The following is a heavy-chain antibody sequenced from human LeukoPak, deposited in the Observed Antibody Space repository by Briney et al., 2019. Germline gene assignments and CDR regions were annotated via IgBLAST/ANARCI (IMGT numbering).Heavy chain of an antibody. D-gene: IGHD3-9*01. CDR2: IKSKTDGGTT. J-gene: IGHJ4*02. V-gene: IGHV3-15*01. CDR3: TTDNVLRYFDWSPDY. CDR1: GFTFSNAW. Sequence: PGGSLRLSCAASGFTFSNAWMSWVRQAPGKGLEWVGRIKSKTDGGTTDYAAPVKGRFTISRDDSKNTLYLQMNSLKTEDTAVYYCTTDNVLRYFDWSPDYWGQGTLVTVSS.